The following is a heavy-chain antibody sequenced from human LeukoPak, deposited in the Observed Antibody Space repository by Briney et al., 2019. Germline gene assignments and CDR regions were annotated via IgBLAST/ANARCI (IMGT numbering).Heavy chain of an antibody. CDR2: INHSGST. CDR1: GGSFSAYY. Sequence: PSETLSLTCAVYGGSFSAYYWSWIRQPPGKELEWIGEINHSGSTNYNPSLKSRVTISVDTSKNQFSLKLSSVTAADTAMYYCARVKDPGGYYYYDYMDVWGKGTTVTVSS. CDR3: ARVKDPGGYYYYDYMDV. D-gene: IGHD3-16*01. V-gene: IGHV4-34*01. J-gene: IGHJ6*03.